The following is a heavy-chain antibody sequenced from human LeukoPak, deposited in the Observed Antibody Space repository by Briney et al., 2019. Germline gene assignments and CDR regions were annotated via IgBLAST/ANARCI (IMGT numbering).Heavy chain of an antibody. CDR1: GFTFSSYA. D-gene: IGHD6-13*01. J-gene: IGHJ4*02. CDR3: AKGDSSRANCFDY. V-gene: IGHV3-30-3*01. CDR2: ISYDGSNK. Sequence: GGSLRLSCAASGFTFSSYAMHWVRQAPGKGLEWVAVISYDGSNKYYADSVKGRFTISRDNSKNTLYLQMNSLRAEDTAVYYCAKGDSSRANCFDYWGQGTLVTVSS.